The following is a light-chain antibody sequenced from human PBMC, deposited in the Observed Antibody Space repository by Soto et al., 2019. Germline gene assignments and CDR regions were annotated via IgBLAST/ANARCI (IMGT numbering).Light chain of an antibody. V-gene: IGKV1-39*01. CDR1: QSIDNY. Sequence: DIQMTQSPSSMSASVGDRATITCRASQSIDNYLHWYQQKPGKAPKLLINVASSLQSGVPSRFSGSGSGTDFTRNISSLQHADFATYYCQQTYSTPQTFGQGTQVDSK. J-gene: IGKJ1*01. CDR3: QQTYSTPQT. CDR2: VAS.